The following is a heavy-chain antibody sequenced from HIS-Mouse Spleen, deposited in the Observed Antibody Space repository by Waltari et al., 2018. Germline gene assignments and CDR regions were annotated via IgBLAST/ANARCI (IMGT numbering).Heavy chain of an antibody. CDR1: GFTFSNAW. CDR3: TTGDWGDAFDI. J-gene: IGHJ3*02. D-gene: IGHD7-27*01. CDR2: FKSKTDGRTT. Sequence: EVQLVESGGGLVKPGGSLRLSCAASGFTFSNAWMSWVCQAPGKGLGGVGRFKSKTDGRTTDYAEPVKGRFTSSRDDSKNTLYLQMNRLKTEDTAVYYCTTGDWGDAFDIWGQGTMVTVSS. V-gene: IGHV3-15*01.